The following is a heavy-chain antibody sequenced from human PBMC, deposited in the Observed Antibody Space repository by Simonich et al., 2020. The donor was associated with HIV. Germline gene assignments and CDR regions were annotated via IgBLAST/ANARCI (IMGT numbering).Heavy chain of an antibody. CDR1: GGSFSGNY. Sequence: QVQLQQWGAGLLKPSETLSLTCAIYGGSFSGNYWSWIRQPPGKGREWIGEINHSGRTNTNPPLKGRVTISVDTSKKQFSLKLSSVTAADTAVYYCARAVVPHYDILTGWGTTNYFDYWGQGTLVTVSS. D-gene: IGHD3-9*01. CDR2: INHSGRT. J-gene: IGHJ4*02. CDR3: ARAVVPHYDILTGWGTTNYFDY. V-gene: IGHV4-34*01.